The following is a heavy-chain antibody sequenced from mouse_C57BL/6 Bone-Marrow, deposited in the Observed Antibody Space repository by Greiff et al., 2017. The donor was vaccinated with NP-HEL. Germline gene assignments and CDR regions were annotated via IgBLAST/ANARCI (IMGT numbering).Heavy chain of an antibody. CDR2: ISRGSSTI. Sequence: EVQVVESGGGLVKPGGSLKLSCAASGFTFSDYGMHWVRQAPEKGLEWVAYISRGSSTINYADTVKGRFTISRDNAKNTLFLQMTSLRSEDTAMYYCARWSNYFSWYFDVWGTGTTVTVSS. D-gene: IGHD2-5*01. V-gene: IGHV5-17*01. J-gene: IGHJ1*03. CDR3: ARWSNYFSWYFDV. CDR1: GFTFSDYG.